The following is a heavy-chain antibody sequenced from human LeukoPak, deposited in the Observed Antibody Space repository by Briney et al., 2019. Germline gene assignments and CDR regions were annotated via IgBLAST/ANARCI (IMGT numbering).Heavy chain of an antibody. V-gene: IGHV1-46*01. CDR1: ENRFTNYY. CDR3: ARDMSTAVTPISYAFDV. J-gene: IGHJ3*01. CDR2: INPNGGRT. Sequence: GASVKVSCKASENRFTNYYMHWVRQAPGQGLEWLGIINPNGGRTAYAQNFQGRVSMTRDTSTTTVYMELSSLRSDDTAVYYCARDMSTAVTPISYAFDVWGQGTMVTVSS. D-gene: IGHD4-23*01.